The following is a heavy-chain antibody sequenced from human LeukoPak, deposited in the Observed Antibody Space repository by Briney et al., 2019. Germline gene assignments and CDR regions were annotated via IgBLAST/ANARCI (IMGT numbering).Heavy chain of an antibody. CDR3: ARDPTNCSGGSCYPSYLDY. J-gene: IGHJ4*02. D-gene: IGHD2-15*01. Sequence: GASVKVSCKASGYSFSGYFIHWVRRAPGQGLEWMGWIHPNSGGTNSAQKFQGRVTMSRDTSNNTAYMELSRLRSDDTAVYYCARDPTNCSGGSCYPSYLDYWGQGTLVTVSS. CDR1: GYSFSGYF. CDR2: IHPNSGGT. V-gene: IGHV1-2*02.